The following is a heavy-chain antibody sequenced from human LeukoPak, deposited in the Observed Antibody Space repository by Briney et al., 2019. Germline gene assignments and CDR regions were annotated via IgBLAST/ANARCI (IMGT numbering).Heavy chain of an antibody. CDR1: GGSISSDH. J-gene: IGHJ4*02. CDR3: ARVRGLGVITPYLDY. D-gene: IGHD3-16*02. Sequence: KPSETLSLTCTVSGGSISSDHWSWIRQPPGKGLEWIGCISYRGSTKYNPSLKSRVTISVDTSKNHFSLKLSSVTAADTAVYYCARVRGLGVITPYLDYWGQGTLVTVSS. CDR2: ISYRGST. V-gene: IGHV4-59*08.